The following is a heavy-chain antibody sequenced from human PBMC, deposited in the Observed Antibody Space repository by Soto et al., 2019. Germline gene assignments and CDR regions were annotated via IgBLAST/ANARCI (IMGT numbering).Heavy chain of an antibody. V-gene: IGHV1-2*04. Sequence: ASVKVSCKASGYTFTGYYMHWVRQAPGQGLEWMGWINPNSGGANYAQKFQGWVTMTRDTSISTAYMELSRLRSDDTAVYYCARGEYYDFWSGYYTNYFDYWGQGTLVTVSS. CDR2: INPNSGGA. J-gene: IGHJ4*02. CDR1: GYTFTGYY. CDR3: ARGEYYDFWSGYYTNYFDY. D-gene: IGHD3-3*01.